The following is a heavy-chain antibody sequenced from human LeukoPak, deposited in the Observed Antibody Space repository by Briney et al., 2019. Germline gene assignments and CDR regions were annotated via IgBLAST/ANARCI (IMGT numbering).Heavy chain of an antibody. J-gene: IGHJ4*02. Sequence: SETLSLTCSVSGGSISSYYWNWIRQPPGKGLEWIGYIYYSGSTNYNPSLKSRVTISVDMSKNQFSLKLSSVTAADTAVYYCARRRRYSSSYFDYWGQGTLVTVSS. D-gene: IGHD6-6*01. CDR2: IYYSGST. CDR3: ARRRRYSSSYFDY. CDR1: GGSISSYY. V-gene: IGHV4-59*12.